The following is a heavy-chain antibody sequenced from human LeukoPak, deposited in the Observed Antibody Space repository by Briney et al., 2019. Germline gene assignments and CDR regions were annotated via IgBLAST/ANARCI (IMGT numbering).Heavy chain of an antibody. CDR2: IYHSGST. J-gene: IGHJ4*02. V-gene: IGHV4-30-2*01. CDR1: GGSISSGGYS. Sequence: PSETLSLTCAVSGGSISSGGYSWSWIRQPPGKGLEWIGYIYHSGSTYYNPSLKSRVTISVDRSKNQFSLKLSSVTAADTAVYYCARGHCSGGSCPIYYFDYWGQGTLVTVSS. D-gene: IGHD2-15*01. CDR3: ARGHCSGGSCPIYYFDY.